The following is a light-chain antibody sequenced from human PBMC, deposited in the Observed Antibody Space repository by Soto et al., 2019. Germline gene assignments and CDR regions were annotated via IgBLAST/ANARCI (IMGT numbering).Light chain of an antibody. V-gene: IGKV3-15*01. CDR2: AAF. J-gene: IGKJ1*01. CDR1: QSVSSN. Sequence: EIVMTQSPVTLSVSPGEIATLSCRASQSVSSNLAWYQQKPGKAPSLLIYAAFTRATGVPARFSGSGSGTEFTLTISSLQSEDFAIYYCQQYNGWPLTFGQGTKVDIK. CDR3: QQYNGWPLT.